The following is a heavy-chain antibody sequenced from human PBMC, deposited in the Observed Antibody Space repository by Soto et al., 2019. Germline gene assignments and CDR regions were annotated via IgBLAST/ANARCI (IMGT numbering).Heavy chain of an antibody. V-gene: IGHV4-59*08. Sequence: ETLSLTCTVSGGSISSYWSWIRQPPGKGLEWIGYIYYSGSTKYNPSLRSRVIISVDTSKNQFSLRLSSVTAADTAVYYCARTQTYGSTDVWGQGTMVTVS. J-gene: IGHJ3*01. CDR2: IYYSGST. D-gene: IGHD4-17*01. CDR3: ARTQTYGSTDV. CDR1: GGSISSY.